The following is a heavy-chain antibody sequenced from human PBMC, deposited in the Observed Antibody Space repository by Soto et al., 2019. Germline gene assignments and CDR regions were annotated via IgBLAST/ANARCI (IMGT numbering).Heavy chain of an antibody. CDR3: ARSGGYGNSLFDY. D-gene: IGHD5-12*01. CDR1: GFTFSSYS. J-gene: IGHJ4*02. Sequence: EVQLVESGGGLVQPGGSLRLSCAASGFTFSSYSMNWVRQGPGKGLEWVSYIGSSTIYYADSVKGRFTISRDNAKNSLYLQMNSLGDEDTAVYFCARSGGYGNSLFDYWGQGTLVTVSS. V-gene: IGHV3-48*02. CDR2: IGSSTI.